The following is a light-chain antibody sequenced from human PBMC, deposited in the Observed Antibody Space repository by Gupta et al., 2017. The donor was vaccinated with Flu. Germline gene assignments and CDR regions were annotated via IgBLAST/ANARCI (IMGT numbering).Light chain of an antibody. Sequence: SCSGSNSNIGSYTVNWYQQVPGTSPKLLIYGSNQRPSGVPDRFAGSKSGTSASLAISGRQSEAESDYYCAAWDDRLNGHYVFGPGPQVPVL. CDR1: NSNIGSYT. CDR2: GSN. J-gene: IGLJ1*01. CDR3: AAWDDRLNGHYV. V-gene: IGLV1-44*01.